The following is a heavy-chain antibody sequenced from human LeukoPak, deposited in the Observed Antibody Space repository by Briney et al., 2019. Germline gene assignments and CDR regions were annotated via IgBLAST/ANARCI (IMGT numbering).Heavy chain of an antibody. CDR1: GFTVSSTC. J-gene: IGHJ4*02. Sequence: PGGSLRLSCAASGFTVSSTCMNWVRQAPGKGLEWVPLIYSGGSTYYADSVKGRFTISRDNSKNTLYLQMNSLRAEDTAVYYCARDLGGLVNFDYWGQGTLVTVSS. D-gene: IGHD3-16*01. CDR3: ARDLGGLVNFDY. CDR2: IYSGGST. V-gene: IGHV3-66*01.